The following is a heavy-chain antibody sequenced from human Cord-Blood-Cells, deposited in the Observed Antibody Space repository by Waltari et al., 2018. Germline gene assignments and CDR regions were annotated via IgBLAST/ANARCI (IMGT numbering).Heavy chain of an antibody. CDR2: IVVGSGNT. Sequence: QMQLVQSGPEVKKPGTSVKVSCKASEFTFTSSDVQWVAQARRQRLEWIGWIVVGSGNTNHAQKFQERVTITRDMSTSTAYMELSSLRSEDTAVYYCAAEGRCSSTSCYGLMDVWGKGTTVTVSS. CDR1: EFTFTSSD. J-gene: IGHJ6*03. CDR3: AAEGRCSSTSCYGLMDV. D-gene: IGHD2-2*01. V-gene: IGHV1-58*01.